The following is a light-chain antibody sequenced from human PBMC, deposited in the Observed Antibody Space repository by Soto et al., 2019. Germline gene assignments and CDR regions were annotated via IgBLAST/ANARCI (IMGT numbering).Light chain of an antibody. CDR3: QQRHMWPIP. CDR2: DAY. J-gene: IGKJ5*01. Sequence: EVVLTQSPVTLSLSPGERATLSCRASQSFRGLLAWYQQKPGQAPRLLIYDAYNSATGIPPRFSGSGSGTDFTLTISRLEPEDSAVYYCQQRHMWPIPFGQGTRLEIK. V-gene: IGKV3-11*01. CDR1: QSFRGL.